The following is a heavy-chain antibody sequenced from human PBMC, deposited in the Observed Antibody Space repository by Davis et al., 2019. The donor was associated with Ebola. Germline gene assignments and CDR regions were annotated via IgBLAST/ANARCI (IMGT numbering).Heavy chain of an antibody. J-gene: IGHJ5*02. D-gene: IGHD2-8*01. CDR2: ISYDGSNK. V-gene: IGHV3-30*18. CDR3: AKDTRGCTNGVCYFNWFDP. Sequence: GESLKISCAASGFTFSSYGMHWVRQAPGKGLEWVAVISYDGSNKYYADSVKGRFTISRDNSKNTLYLQMNSLRAEDTAVYYCAKDTRGCTNGVCYFNWFDPWGQGTLVTVSS. CDR1: GFTFSSYG.